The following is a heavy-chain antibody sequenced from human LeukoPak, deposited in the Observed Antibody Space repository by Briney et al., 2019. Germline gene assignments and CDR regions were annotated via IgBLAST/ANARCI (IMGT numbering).Heavy chain of an antibody. D-gene: IGHD5-24*01. V-gene: IGHV3-23*01. CDR1: GFTFSSYA. J-gene: IGHJ4*02. CDR2: ISGSGGST. Sequence: GGSLRLSCAASGFTFSSYAMTWVRQAPGKGLEWLSAISGSGGSTYYADSVKGRFTISRDNSKNTLYLQMNSLRAEDTAVYYCAKDPEDGYNHNYWGQGTLVTVSS. CDR3: AKDPEDGYNHNY.